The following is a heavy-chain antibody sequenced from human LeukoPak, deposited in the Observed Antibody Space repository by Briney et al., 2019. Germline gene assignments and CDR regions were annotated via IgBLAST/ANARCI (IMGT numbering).Heavy chain of an antibody. CDR1: GFTFSSYS. Sequence: PGGSLRLSCAASGFTFSSYSMNWVRQAPGKGLEWVSSISSSSSYIYYADSVKGRFTISRDNAKNSLYLQMNSLRAEDTAVYYCAREVGFGLRYFDWRSYLGYWGQGTLVTVPS. J-gene: IGHJ4*02. CDR3: AREVGFGLRYFDWRSYLGY. CDR2: ISSSSSYI. D-gene: IGHD3-9*01. V-gene: IGHV3-21*01.